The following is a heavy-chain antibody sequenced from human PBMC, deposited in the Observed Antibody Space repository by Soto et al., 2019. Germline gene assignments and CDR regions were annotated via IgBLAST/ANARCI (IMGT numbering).Heavy chain of an antibody. CDR3: ARDEITGLFDY. Sequence: SETLSLTCAVYGGSFSGYYWTWIRQPPGTGLEWIGEINHSGSTNYNPSLKSRVTISVDTSKNQFSLKLTSVTAADTAVYYCARDEITGLFDYWGQATLVTSPQ. D-gene: IGHD2-8*02. V-gene: IGHV4-34*01. CDR1: GGSFSGYY. J-gene: IGHJ4*02. CDR2: INHSGST.